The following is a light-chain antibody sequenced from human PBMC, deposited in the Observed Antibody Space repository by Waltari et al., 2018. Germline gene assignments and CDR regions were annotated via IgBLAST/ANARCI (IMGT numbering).Light chain of an antibody. CDR1: SSDIGGYTH. V-gene: IGLV2-14*03. J-gene: IGLJ3*02. CDR2: DVS. Sequence: QSALTQHASVSGSPGQAITISCTGTSSDIGGYTHVSWYQKYPGKAPKLTIYDVSKRPSGVSNRFSGSKSGNTASLTISGLQADDEADYYCSSYTSSSTWVFGGGTKMTVL. CDR3: SSYTSSSTWV.